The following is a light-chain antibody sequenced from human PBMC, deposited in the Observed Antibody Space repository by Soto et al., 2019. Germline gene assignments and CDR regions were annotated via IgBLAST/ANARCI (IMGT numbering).Light chain of an antibody. CDR2: MAS. CDR3: QQYNSYPYT. V-gene: IGKV1-5*03. J-gene: IGKJ2*01. Sequence: DLQMTQSPSTLSASVGDRVTITCRASQSINNWLAWYQQKPGKAPKLLIYMASSLESGVPSRFSVTGCGTEFTLTTSSLQPDDFAPYYCQQYNSYPYTFGQGTKLEIK. CDR1: QSINNW.